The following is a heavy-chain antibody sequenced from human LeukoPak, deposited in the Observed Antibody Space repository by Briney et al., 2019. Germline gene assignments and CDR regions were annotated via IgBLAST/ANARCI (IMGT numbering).Heavy chain of an antibody. J-gene: IGHJ4*02. CDR3: ARDLHYYGSGSLYDY. V-gene: IGHV4-39*07. Sequence: SETLSLTCTVSGGSISSSSYYWGWIRQPPGKGLEWIGSIYYSGSTYYNPSLKSRVTISVDTSKNQFSLKLSSVTAADTAVYYCARDLHYYGSGSLYDYWGQGTLVTVSS. D-gene: IGHD3-10*01. CDR1: GGSISSSSYY. CDR2: IYYSGST.